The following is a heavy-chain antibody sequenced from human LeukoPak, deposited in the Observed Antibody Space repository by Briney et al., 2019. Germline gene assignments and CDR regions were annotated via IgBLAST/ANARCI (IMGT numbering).Heavy chain of an antibody. V-gene: IGHV1-46*02. CDR3: ARDQGEVIAVAGRGENWYSWFDP. J-gene: IGHJ5*02. D-gene: IGHD6-19*01. CDR2: INPSGGTT. Sequence: ASVKVSCKASGDTFNRFYIHWVRQAPGQGLEWMGIINPSGGTTSNTQKFQGRVTMTRDTSTGTVYMELSSLRSEDTAVYYCARDQGEVIAVAGRGENWYSWFDPWGQGTLVTVSS. CDR1: GDTFNRFY.